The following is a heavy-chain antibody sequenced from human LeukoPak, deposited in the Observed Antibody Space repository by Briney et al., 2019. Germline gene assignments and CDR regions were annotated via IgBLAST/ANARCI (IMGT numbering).Heavy chain of an antibody. J-gene: IGHJ4*02. CDR3: ARVPDFIARPCDS. CDR1: GGSFSGNY. V-gene: IGHV4-34*01. CDR2: SSPTGDIT. Sequence: SETLSLTCAVYGGSFSGNYWTLIRQTPGRGLEWIGESSPTGDITGYNPSLRGRATISVDSSKKQFSLKLTSVPAADTGVYYCARVPDFIARPCDSWGPGTLVTVSS. D-gene: IGHD2-21*01.